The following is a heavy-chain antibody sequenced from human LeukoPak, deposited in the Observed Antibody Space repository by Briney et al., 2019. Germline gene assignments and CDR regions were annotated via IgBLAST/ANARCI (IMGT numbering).Heavy chain of an antibody. D-gene: IGHD6-13*01. CDR2: IRLDGSNK. CDR1: GFTFSSYG. Sequence: PGGSLRLSCAASGFTFSSYGMHWVRQAPGKGLEWVAFIRLDGSNKYYADSVKGRFTIYRDNSKNTLYLQMNSLRAEDTAVYYCAKDEGGAAAGYDAFDIWGQGTMVTVSS. J-gene: IGHJ3*02. V-gene: IGHV3-30*02. CDR3: AKDEGGAAAGYDAFDI.